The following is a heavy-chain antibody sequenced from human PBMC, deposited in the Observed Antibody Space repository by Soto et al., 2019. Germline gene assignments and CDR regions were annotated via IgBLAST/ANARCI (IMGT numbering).Heavy chain of an antibody. Sequence: ASVKVSCKASGYTFTSYTMHWVRQAPGQSLEWMGWINAGNGNTKYLQKFQGRVTITRDTSASTAYMELSSLRSEDTAVYYCARGGPEVSNPFKRGYKNMYVWGKGTTVTVSS. J-gene: IGHJ6*03. CDR3: ARGGPEVSNPFKRGYKNMYV. CDR2: INAGNGNT. V-gene: IGHV1-3*01. D-gene: IGHD4-4*01. CDR1: GYTFTSYT.